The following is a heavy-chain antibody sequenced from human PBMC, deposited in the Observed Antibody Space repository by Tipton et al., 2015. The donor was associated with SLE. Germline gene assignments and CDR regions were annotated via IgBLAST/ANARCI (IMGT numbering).Heavy chain of an antibody. J-gene: IGHJ5*02. D-gene: IGHD4-17*01. CDR3: ARWDDYGAENWFDP. Sequence: TLSLTCAVYGGSFSGYYWSWIRQHPGKGLEWIGYIYHSGSTYYNPSLKSRVTISVDRSKNQFSLKLSSVTAADTAVYYCARWDDYGAENWFDPWGQGTLVTVSS. CDR1: GGSFSGYY. V-gene: IGHV4-34*01. CDR2: IYHSGST.